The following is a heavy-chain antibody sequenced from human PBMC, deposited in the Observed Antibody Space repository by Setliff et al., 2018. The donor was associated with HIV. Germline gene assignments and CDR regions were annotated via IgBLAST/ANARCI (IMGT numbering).Heavy chain of an antibody. V-gene: IGHV1-3*01. D-gene: IGHD5-12*01. Sequence: GASVKVSCKASGYTFTTYAIHWVRQAPGQRLEFMGWINAGNGNTKYSQRFQGRVTITIDTSASTAYMELRSLRSEDTAVYYCARDVGRDGYCFDHWGQGTLVTVSS. CDR3: ARDVGRDGYCFDH. CDR1: GYTFTTYA. CDR2: INAGNGNT. J-gene: IGHJ4*02.